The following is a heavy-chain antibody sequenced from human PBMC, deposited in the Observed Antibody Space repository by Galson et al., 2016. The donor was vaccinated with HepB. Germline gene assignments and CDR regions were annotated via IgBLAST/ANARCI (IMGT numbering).Heavy chain of an antibody. V-gene: IGHV3-11*05. Sequence: SLRLSCAASGFTFSDYYMSWIRQAPGKGLEWVSYISRSSRYAYYADSVKGRFTISRDNAKTSLYLQMSSLRAEDTAVYYCARDGGDSGYDPIDYWGQGTLVTVSS. CDR2: ISRSSRYA. CDR1: GFTFSDYY. CDR3: ARDGGDSGYDPIDY. J-gene: IGHJ4*02. D-gene: IGHD5-12*01.